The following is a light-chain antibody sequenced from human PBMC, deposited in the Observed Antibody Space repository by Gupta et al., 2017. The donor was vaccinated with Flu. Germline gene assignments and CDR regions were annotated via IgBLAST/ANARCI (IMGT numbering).Light chain of an antibody. CDR3: AAWDESRKGVV. CDR1: SSNIEGNI. V-gene: IGLV1-44*01. Sequence: QSVLTQPPSASGTPGQRVTLSCFGSSSNIEGNIVNWYRQVPGTAPNLLIFGNKQRRAGVPGRFSGAKSGTSASVAISGLQAEEEADYWCAAWDESRKGVVFGGGTKLTVL. J-gene: IGLJ3*02. CDR2: GNK.